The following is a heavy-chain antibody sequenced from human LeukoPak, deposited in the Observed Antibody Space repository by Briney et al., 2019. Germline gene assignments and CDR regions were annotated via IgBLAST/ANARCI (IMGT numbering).Heavy chain of an antibody. D-gene: IGHD3-22*01. V-gene: IGHV3-48*04. CDR1: GFTFSSYG. CDR3: ARAYDSSGYYFLNFDY. Sequence: PGGTLRLSCAASGFTFSSYGMSWVRQAPGEGLEWVSYISSLSGTIYYADSVKGRFTISRDNAKNSLYLQMNSLRAEDTAVYYCARAYDSSGYYFLNFDYWGQGTLVTVSS. J-gene: IGHJ4*02. CDR2: ISSLSGTI.